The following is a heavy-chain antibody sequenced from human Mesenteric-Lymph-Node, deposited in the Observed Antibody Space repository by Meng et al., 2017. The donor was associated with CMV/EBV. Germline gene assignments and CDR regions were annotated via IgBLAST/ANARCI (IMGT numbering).Heavy chain of an antibody. CDR3: ARGRDSGGWYLDY. V-gene: IGHV3-33*01. J-gene: IGHJ4*02. D-gene: IGHD6-19*01. Sequence: AASGFTFSHYAMHWVRQAPGKGLEWVAIIWYDGSSKYYADSVKDRFTISRDNSKNTLSLQMNSLRAEDTAVYYCARGRDSGGWYLDYWGQGTLVTVSS. CDR2: IWYDGSSK. CDR1: GFTFSHYA.